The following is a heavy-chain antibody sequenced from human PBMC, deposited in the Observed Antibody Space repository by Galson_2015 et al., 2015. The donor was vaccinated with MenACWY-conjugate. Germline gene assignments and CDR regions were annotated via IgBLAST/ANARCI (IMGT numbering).Heavy chain of an antibody. D-gene: IGHD2-8*01. Sequence: SLRLSCAASGFTFSNYWMHWVRHAPGKGLEWVSRVNPDGSASGYADSVKGRFTVYRDNAENTVYLQMSSQRSEDTAVYFCARGEYFDRTNGYYNLDYWGSGTLVAVSS. V-gene: IGHV3-74*01. J-gene: IGHJ4*02. CDR1: GFTFSNYW. CDR2: VNPDGSAS. CDR3: ARGEYFDRTNGYYNLDY.